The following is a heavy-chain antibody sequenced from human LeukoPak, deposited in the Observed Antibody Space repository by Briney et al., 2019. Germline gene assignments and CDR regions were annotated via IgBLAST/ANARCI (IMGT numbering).Heavy chain of an antibody. J-gene: IGHJ4*02. CDR2: ISSSSSYI. CDR1: GFTFSSYS. CDR3: ARVSGSGSDFDY. D-gene: IGHD3-10*01. Sequence: GGSLRLSCAASGFTFSSYSMNWDRQAPGKGLEWVSSISSSSSYIYYADSVKGRFTISRDNAKDSLYLQMNSLRAEDTAVYYCARVSGSGSDFDYWGQGTLVTVSS. V-gene: IGHV3-21*01.